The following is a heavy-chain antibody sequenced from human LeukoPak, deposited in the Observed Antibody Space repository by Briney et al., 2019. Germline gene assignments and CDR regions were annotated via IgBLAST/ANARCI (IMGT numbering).Heavy chain of an antibody. Sequence: GASVKVSCKASGYTFTGYYMHWVRQAPGQGLEWMGWINPNSGGTNYAQKFQGRVTMTRDTSISTAYIELSRLRSDDTAAYYCARDFPFDYSNSLNWFDPWGQGTLVTVSS. D-gene: IGHD4-11*01. CDR2: INPNSGGT. CDR3: ARDFPFDYSNSLNWFDP. CDR1: GYTFTGYY. V-gene: IGHV1-2*02. J-gene: IGHJ5*02.